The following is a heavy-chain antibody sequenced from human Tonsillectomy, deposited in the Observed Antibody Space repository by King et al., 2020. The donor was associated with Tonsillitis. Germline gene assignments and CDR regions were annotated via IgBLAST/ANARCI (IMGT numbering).Heavy chain of an antibody. J-gene: IGHJ4*02. D-gene: IGHD3-22*01. CDR3: ARLPDSTSYFDY. CDR1: GVSMSSRSYL. CDR2: MSYSGST. Sequence: LQLQESGPGLVKPSETLSLICAVSGVSMSSRSYLWAWIRQPPGKGLGWVGTMSYSGSTYYNPSLKSRLSISIDTSKNQFSLRLSSVTAADTAVYYCARLPDSTSYFDYWGQGSLVTVSS. V-gene: IGHV4-39*01.